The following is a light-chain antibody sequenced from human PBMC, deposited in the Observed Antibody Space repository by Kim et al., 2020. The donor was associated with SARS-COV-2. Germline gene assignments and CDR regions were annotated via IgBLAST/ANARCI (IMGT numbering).Light chain of an antibody. J-gene: IGLJ2*01. Sequence: AVRQADRLTCQGDSLRRYYASWYQQKPGQAPVLVIYGKNNRPAGIPDRFSGSSSGNTASLTITGAQAEDGADYYCNSRDSSGNHLVFGGGTKLTVL. CDR1: SLRRYY. CDR3: NSRDSSGNHLV. V-gene: IGLV3-19*01. CDR2: GKN.